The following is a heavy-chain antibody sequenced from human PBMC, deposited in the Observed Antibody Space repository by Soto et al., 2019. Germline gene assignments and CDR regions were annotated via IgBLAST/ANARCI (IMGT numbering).Heavy chain of an antibody. CDR1: GGSXXSGGYY. CDR2: IYYSGST. V-gene: IGHV4-31*03. Sequence: LSLTCTVSGGSXXSGGYYWSWIRQHPGKGLEWIGYIYYSGSTYYNPSLKSRVTISVDTSKNQFSLKLSSVTAADTAVYYCARDNGRYYDSSGYLPFDYWGQGTLVTVSS. J-gene: IGHJ4*02. D-gene: IGHD3-22*01. CDR3: ARDNGRYYDSSGYLPFDY.